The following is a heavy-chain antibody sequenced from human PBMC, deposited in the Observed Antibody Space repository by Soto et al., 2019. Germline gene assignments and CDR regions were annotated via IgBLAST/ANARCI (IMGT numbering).Heavy chain of an antibody. CDR2: INTGNGNS. V-gene: IGHV1-3*04. CDR3: ARNVGYFDP. Sequence: ASVKGSCKASGYTFTIYAMHWVRQAPAQGLEWMGWINTGNGNSPYSQKFQGRPTFPRDTSATTAYMEVTGSRPDDMPKYCGARNVGYFDPWGQG. CDR1: GYTFTIYA. D-gene: IGHD5-12*01. J-gene: IGHJ5*02.